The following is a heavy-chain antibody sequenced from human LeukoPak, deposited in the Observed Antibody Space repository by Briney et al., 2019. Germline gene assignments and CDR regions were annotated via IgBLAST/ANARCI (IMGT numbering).Heavy chain of an antibody. Sequence: SETLSLTCTVSGGSISNGVYYWSWIRQHPGKGLEWIGYIYYSGSTYYSPSLKCRLTMSVDTSKNQFSLKLSSVTAAGTAVYYCARDLGGGSFDFWGQGTLVTVSS. J-gene: IGHJ4*02. CDR3: ARDLGGGSFDF. D-gene: IGHD2-15*01. CDR2: IYYSGST. V-gene: IGHV4-31*03. CDR1: GGSISNGVYY.